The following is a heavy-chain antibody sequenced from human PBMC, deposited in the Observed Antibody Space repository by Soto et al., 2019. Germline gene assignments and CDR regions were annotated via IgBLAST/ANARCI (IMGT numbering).Heavy chain of an antibody. D-gene: IGHD3-22*01. Sequence: EVQLVESGGGLVKPGGSLRLSCAASGFTCSSYSMNWVRQAPGKGLEWVSSISSSSSYIYYADSVKGRFTISRDNAKNSLYLQMNSLRAEDTAVYYCARDIDYYDSSGYYRDYWGQGTLVTVSS. V-gene: IGHV3-21*01. CDR1: GFTCSSYS. J-gene: IGHJ4*02. CDR3: ARDIDYYDSSGYYRDY. CDR2: ISSSSSYI.